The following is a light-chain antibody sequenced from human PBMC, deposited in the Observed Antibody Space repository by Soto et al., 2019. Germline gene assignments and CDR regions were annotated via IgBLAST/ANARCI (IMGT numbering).Light chain of an antibody. CDR1: ASDVGDYNY. V-gene: IGLV2-11*01. CDR3: CSFAGSHTLYV. J-gene: IGLJ1*01. Sequence: QSVLTQPRSVSGSPEQSVTISCTGSASDVGDYNYVSWYQRHPGKAPKLVIYDDNKRPSGVPDRFSGSKSGNAASLTISGLQAEDEADYYCCSFAGSHTLYVFGTGTKLTVL. CDR2: DDN.